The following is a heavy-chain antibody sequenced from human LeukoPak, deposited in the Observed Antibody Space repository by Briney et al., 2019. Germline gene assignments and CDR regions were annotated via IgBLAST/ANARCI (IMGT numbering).Heavy chain of an antibody. V-gene: IGHV5-51*01. CDR1: GYSFISYW. CDR3: ARVSTMVRGVIGAFDI. D-gene: IGHD3-10*01. J-gene: IGHJ3*02. Sequence: GESLKISCKGSGYSFISYWIGWVRQMPGKGLEWWGIIYPGDSGTRYSPSFQGQFTISADKSISTAYLQWSSLKASGTAMYYCARVSTMVRGVIGAFDIWGQGTMVTVSS. CDR2: IYPGDSGT.